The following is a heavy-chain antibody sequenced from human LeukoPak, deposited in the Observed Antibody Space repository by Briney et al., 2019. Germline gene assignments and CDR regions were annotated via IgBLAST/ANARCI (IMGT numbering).Heavy chain of an antibody. Sequence: PAGSLRLSSEASRFIYSSIELNWVRQAPGKGLEWVAHISDKEDIIYADSVKGRFAISRDNAKNSQYLQMTSLRADDTGVYYCARSGGSYKPFDFWGQGTLVTVSS. V-gene: IGHV3-48*03. D-gene: IGHD3-16*01. J-gene: IGHJ4*02. CDR2: ISDKEDI. CDR3: ARSGGSYKPFDF. CDR1: RFIYSSIE.